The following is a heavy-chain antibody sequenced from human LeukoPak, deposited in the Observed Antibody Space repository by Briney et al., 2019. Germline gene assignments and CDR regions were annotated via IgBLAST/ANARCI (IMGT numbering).Heavy chain of an antibody. CDR2: INHTGST. CDR1: GGSISSSNW. Sequence: SGTLSLTCTVSGGSISSSNWWSWVRQSPGKGLEWIGEINHTGSTNYNPSLKSRVTISIDKSKNQFSLKLSSVTAADTAVYYCAREMVRGVSYWYFDLWGRGTLVTVSS. J-gene: IGHJ2*01. CDR3: AREMVRGVSYWYFDL. V-gene: IGHV4-4*02. D-gene: IGHD3-10*01.